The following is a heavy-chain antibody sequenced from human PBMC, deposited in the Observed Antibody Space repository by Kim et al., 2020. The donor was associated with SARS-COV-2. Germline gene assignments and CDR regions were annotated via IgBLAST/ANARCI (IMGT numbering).Heavy chain of an antibody. D-gene: IGHD5-12*01. V-gene: IGHV3-30*18. Sequence: GGSLRLSCAASGFTFSSYGMHWVRQAPGKGLEWVAVISYDGSNKYYADSVKGRFTISRDNSKNTLYLQMNSLRAEDTAVYYCAKASVDIVATIGFPYFD. CDR2: ISYDGSNK. CDR1: GFTFSSYG. CDR3: AKASVDIVATIGFPYFD. J-gene: IGHJ4*01.